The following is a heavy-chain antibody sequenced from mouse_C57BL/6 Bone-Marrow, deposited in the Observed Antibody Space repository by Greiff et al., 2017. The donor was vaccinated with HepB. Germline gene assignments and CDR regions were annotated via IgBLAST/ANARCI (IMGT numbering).Heavy chain of an antibody. V-gene: IGHV1-15*01. CDR2: IDPETGGT. Sequence: QVHVKQSGAELVRPGASVTLSCKASGYTFTDYEMHWVKQTPVHGLEWIGAIDPETGGTAYNQKFKGKAILTADKSSSTAYMELRSLTSEDSAVYYCTRGYSNYTYYFDYWGQGTTLTVSS. CDR3: TRGYSNYTYYFDY. CDR1: GYTFTDYE. D-gene: IGHD2-5*01. J-gene: IGHJ2*01.